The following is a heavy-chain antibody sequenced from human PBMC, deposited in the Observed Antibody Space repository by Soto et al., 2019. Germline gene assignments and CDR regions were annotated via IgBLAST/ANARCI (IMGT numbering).Heavy chain of an antibody. CDR3: ARGPGYYFDY. CDR1: GGSISSSDYY. V-gene: IGHV4-31*03. CDR2: IYYSGST. J-gene: IGHJ4*02. Sequence: SETLSLTCTVSGGSISSSDYYWSWIRQHPGKGLEWIGYIYYSGSTYYNPSLKSRVTISVDTSKNQFSLRLSSVTAADMAVYYCARGPGYYFDYWGQGTLVTVSS.